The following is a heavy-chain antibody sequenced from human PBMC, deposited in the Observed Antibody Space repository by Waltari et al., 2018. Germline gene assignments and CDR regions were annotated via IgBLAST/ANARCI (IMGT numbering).Heavy chain of an antibody. CDR2: IKQDGSEK. J-gene: IGHJ4*02. Sequence: EVQLVESGGGLVQPGGSLRLSCAASGFTFSSYSMSCVRQAPGKGMEWVANIKQDGSEKYYVDAVKGRFTISRDNAKNSLYLQMNSLRAEDKAVYYCARVTNYSNYVPDYWGQGTLVTVSS. D-gene: IGHD4-4*01. CDR3: ARVTNYSNYVPDY. CDR1: GFTFSSYS. V-gene: IGHV3-7*01.